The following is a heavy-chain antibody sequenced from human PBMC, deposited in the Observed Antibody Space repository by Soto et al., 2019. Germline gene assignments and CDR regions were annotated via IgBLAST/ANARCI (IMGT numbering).Heavy chain of an antibody. CDR3: ARTLSWRRCPFDS. Sequence: EVQLVESGGGLIQPGGSLRLSCAASGFIFNTYSMNWVRQAPGKGLEWVSYISGSSQTIFYADSVRGRFTISRDNANNSTYLQMVSLRDEDTAVYYCARTLSWRRCPFDSWGQGTLVTVSS. CDR1: GFIFNTYS. D-gene: IGHD2-15*01. J-gene: IGHJ4*02. CDR2: ISGSSQTI. V-gene: IGHV3-48*02.